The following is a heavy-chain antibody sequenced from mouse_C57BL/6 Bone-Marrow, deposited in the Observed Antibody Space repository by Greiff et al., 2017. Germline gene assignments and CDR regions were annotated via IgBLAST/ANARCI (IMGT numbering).Heavy chain of an antibody. Sequence: EVKLVESGGGLVKPGGSLKLSCAASGFTFSSYTMSWVRQTPEKRLQWVAAISGGGGNTYYPDSVKGRFTISRDNDKNILYLQMSSLRSEDTALYYCARQGEWGQGTLVTVSA. V-gene: IGHV5-9*01. CDR3: ARQGE. J-gene: IGHJ3*02. CDR2: ISGGGGNT. CDR1: GFTFSSYT.